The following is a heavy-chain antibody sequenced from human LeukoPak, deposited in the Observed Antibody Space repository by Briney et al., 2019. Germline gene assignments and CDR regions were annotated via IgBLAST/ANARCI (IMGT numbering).Heavy chain of an antibody. CDR3: ARSRGDNNWFDP. CDR1: GYNFANYW. Sequence: GESLKISCKGSGYNFANYWIGWLRQLPGKGLEWMGIIYPGDSDTRYTASFQGQVTISADKSISTAYLQWSSLKASDTAMYYCARSRGDNNWFDPWGQGTLVTVSS. D-gene: IGHD7-27*01. J-gene: IGHJ5*02. CDR2: IYPGDSDT. V-gene: IGHV5-51*01.